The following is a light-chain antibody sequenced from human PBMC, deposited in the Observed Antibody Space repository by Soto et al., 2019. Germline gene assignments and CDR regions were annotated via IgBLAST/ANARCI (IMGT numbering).Light chain of an antibody. V-gene: IGLV1-40*01. CDR2: DND. CDR3: QSYDTSLSVGV. Sequence: QSALTQPPSVSGAPGQRVTISCTGGSSNLGAGYDVHWYQHLPGTVPKLLIYDNDNRPSGVPDRFSGSKSGTSASLAITGLQAEDEADYYCQSYDTSLSVGVFGTGTRSPS. J-gene: IGLJ1*01. CDR1: SSNLGAGYD.